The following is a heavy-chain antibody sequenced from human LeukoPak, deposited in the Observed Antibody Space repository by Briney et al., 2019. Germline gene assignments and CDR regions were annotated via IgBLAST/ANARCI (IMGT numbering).Heavy chain of an antibody. D-gene: IGHD5-18*01. CDR3: VRDGGTRLKYSYGYGDY. V-gene: IGHV3-48*03. Sequence: GGSLRLSCAASGFTFSSYEMNWVRQAPGKGLEWVSYISSSGSTIYYADSVKGRFSISRDNAKSSLFLQMNSLRAEDTAVYYCVRDGGTRLKYSYGYGDYWGQGTLVTVSS. J-gene: IGHJ4*02. CDR2: ISSSGSTI. CDR1: GFTFSSYE.